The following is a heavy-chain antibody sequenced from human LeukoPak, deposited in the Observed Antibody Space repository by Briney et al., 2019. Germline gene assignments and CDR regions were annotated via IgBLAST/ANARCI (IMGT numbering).Heavy chain of an antibody. CDR3: GRGRIAARQYYFDY. CDR2: ISYDGSNK. V-gene: IGHV3-30*03. D-gene: IGHD6-6*01. Sequence: PGGSLRLSCAASGFTFSSYGMHWVRQAPGKGLEWVAVISYDGSNKYYADSVKGRFTISRDNSKNTLYLQMNSLRAEDTAVYYCGRGRIAARQYYFDYWGQGTLVTVSS. J-gene: IGHJ4*02. CDR1: GFTFSSYG.